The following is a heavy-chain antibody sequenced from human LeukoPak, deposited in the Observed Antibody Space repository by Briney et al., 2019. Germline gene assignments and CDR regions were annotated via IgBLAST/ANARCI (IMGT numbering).Heavy chain of an antibody. CDR1: GFTFSNYA. V-gene: IGHV3-30*01. CDR3: ARDSTYYYDSGSSGPHYFDN. J-gene: IGHJ4*02. D-gene: IGHD3-10*01. Sequence: GGSLRLSCAASGFTFSNYAMHWVRPVPGKGLEGGSFISFGGTYEYYADSVKGRFTISRDNSKNTLYLQLNSLRAEDTAVYYYARDSTYYYDSGSSGPHYFDNWGQGTLVTVSS. CDR2: ISFGGTYE.